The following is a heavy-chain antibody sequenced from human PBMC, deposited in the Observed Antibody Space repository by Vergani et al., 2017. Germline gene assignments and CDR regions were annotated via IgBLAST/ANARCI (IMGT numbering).Heavy chain of an antibody. CDR2: ISGSSSYV. D-gene: IGHD2-8*01. J-gene: IGHJ4*02. CDR1: GFSFSSYS. CDR3: ARGLWDCTHIRCSPPSY. Sequence: EVQLVESGGGLVKPRGSLRLSCAASGFSFSSYSMNWVRQAPGKGLEWVASISGSSSYVFYRDSVEGRFTITRDNAKKSVYLQMNSLRAEDTAMYFCARGLWDCTHIRCSPPSYWGQGTQVTVSS. V-gene: IGHV3-21*02.